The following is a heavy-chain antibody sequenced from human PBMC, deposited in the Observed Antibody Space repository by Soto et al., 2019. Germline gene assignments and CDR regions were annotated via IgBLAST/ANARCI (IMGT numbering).Heavy chain of an antibody. CDR3: ARTYSSSSSYFYYYIDV. J-gene: IGHJ6*03. CDR2: INPNTGNT. Sequence: EASVKVSCKASGYTFTNYDINWVRQTTGQGLEWMGWINPNTGNTGCAQTFQGRVTMTRNTSITTAYMELSSLTSEDTAVYYCARTYSSSSSYFYYYIDVWGKGTTVTVSS. V-gene: IGHV1-8*01. D-gene: IGHD6-6*01. CDR1: GYTFTNYD.